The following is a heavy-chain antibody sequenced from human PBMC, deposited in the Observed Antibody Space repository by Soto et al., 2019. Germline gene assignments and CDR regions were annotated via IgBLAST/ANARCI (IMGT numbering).Heavy chain of an antibody. CDR1: EFTVSTND. CDR2: IFSGGST. Sequence: PGGSLRLSCAASEFTVSTNDMSWVRQAPGMGLEWVSVIFSGGSTYSADSVKDRFTISRDNSKNTLYLQMNNLRAEDTAVYYCVRVRYYNSWQHYYGMDVWGPGTTVTVSS. D-gene: IGHD6-13*01. V-gene: IGHV3-66*01. CDR3: VRVRYYNSWQHYYGMDV. J-gene: IGHJ6*02.